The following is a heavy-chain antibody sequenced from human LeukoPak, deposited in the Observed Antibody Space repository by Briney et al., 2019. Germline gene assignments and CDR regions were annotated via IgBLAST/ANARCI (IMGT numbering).Heavy chain of an antibody. D-gene: IGHD3-16*02. Sequence: GGSLRLSCAASGFTFSSYSMNWVRQAPGKGLEWVSYISSSSSTIYYADSVKGRFTISRDNAKNSLYLQMNSLRDEDTAVYYCARDTVSQDYYYYYGMDVWGQGTTVTVSS. CDR2: ISSSSSTI. V-gene: IGHV3-48*02. CDR1: GFTFSSYS. J-gene: IGHJ6*02. CDR3: ARDTVSQDYYYYYGMDV.